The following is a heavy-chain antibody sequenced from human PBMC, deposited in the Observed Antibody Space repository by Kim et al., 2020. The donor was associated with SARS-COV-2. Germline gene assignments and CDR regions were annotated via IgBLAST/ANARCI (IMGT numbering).Heavy chain of an antibody. V-gene: IGHV4-31*03. Sequence: SETLSLTCSVSGGSFNIGGYFWSWIRQHPGKGLEWIGYIYYGGPTYLNPSLESRVTLSVDMSKSLFSLNLSAVTAADTAVYFCARGSSYTGYDHHSWGQG. D-gene: IGHD5-12*01. CDR1: GGSFNIGGYF. J-gene: IGHJ4*02. CDR3: ARGSSYTGYDHHS. CDR2: IYYGGPT.